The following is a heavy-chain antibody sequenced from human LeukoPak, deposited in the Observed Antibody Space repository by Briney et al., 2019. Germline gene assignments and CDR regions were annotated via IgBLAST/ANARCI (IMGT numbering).Heavy chain of an antibody. D-gene: IGHD3-10*01. Sequence: SETLSLTCTVSGGSISSSSYYWGWIRQPPGRGGEGIGSIYYSGSTYYNPSLKSRVTISVDTSKNQFSLKLSSVTAADTAVYYCARPLPLYGSGSYSADVWGQGTTVTVSS. V-gene: IGHV4-39*01. J-gene: IGHJ6*02. CDR2: IYYSGST. CDR3: ARPLPLYGSGSYSADV. CDR1: GGSISSSSYY.